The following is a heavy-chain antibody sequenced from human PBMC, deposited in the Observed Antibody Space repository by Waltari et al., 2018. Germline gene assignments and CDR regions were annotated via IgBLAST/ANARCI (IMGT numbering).Heavy chain of an antibody. V-gene: IGHV3-74*01. CDR1: GFTFSNFW. Sequence: EVQLVESGGGLVHPGGSLRLSCEASGFTFSNFWVHWVRHVPGKGLVWVSRSKSDGSATSYADSVKGRFTISRDNAKNTVYLQMNSLRVEDTAVYHCASDVHSGRYGWFDPWGQGTLVTVSS. D-gene: IGHD1-26*01. CDR3: ASDVHSGRYGWFDP. J-gene: IGHJ5*02. CDR2: SKSDGSAT.